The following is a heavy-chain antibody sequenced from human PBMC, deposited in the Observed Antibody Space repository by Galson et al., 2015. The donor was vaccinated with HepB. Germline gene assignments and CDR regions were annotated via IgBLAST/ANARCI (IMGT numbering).Heavy chain of an antibody. V-gene: IGHV3-33*01. D-gene: IGHD2-2*03. J-gene: IGHJ4*02. CDR3: ARDRVDMVVVPAVIGGVDH. Sequence: SLRLSCAASGFTFSSYGMHWVRQAPGKGLEWVAGIWYDGSNKYYANAVKGRFTISRDNSKNTPYLQLNSLRAEDTAVYYCARDRVDMVVVPAVIGGVDHWGQGTLVTVSS. CDR1: GFTFSSYG. CDR2: IWYDGSNK.